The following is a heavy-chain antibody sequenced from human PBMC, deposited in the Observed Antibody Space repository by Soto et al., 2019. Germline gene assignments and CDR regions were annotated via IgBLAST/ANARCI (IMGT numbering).Heavy chain of an antibody. Sequence: SETLSLTCAVSGGYIGSRGYSCNWIRQPPGKGLEWIGYIYHSGSTYYNPSLKSRVTISVDRSKNQFSLKLSSVSASDTAVYYCARGVTTVTMFDYWGQGTLVTSPQ. V-gene: IGHV4-30-2*01. CDR3: ARGVTTVTMFDY. J-gene: IGHJ4*02. CDR1: GGYIGSRGYS. D-gene: IGHD4-17*01. CDR2: IYHSGST.